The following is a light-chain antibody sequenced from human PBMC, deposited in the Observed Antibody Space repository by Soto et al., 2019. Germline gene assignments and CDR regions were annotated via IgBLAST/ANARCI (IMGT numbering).Light chain of an antibody. Sequence: AIRMTQSPSSLSASTGDRVTITCRASQGISSYLAWYQQKPGKAPKLLIYAASTLQSGVPSRFSGSGSGTDFTLTISCLQSEDFATYYCHQYYSYSIFTFGPGTQVDIK. CDR2: AAS. J-gene: IGKJ3*01. CDR1: QGISSY. V-gene: IGKV1-8*01. CDR3: HQYYSYSIFT.